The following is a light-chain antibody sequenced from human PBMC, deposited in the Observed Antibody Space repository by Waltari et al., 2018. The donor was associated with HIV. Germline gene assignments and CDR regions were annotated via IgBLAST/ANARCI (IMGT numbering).Light chain of an antibody. CDR1: QDISSN. CDR2: DAS. CDR3: QQPET. J-gene: IGKJ3*01. Sequence: EIVLTQSPPTLSLSPGERATLSCRASQDISSNLAWYQQKPGQAPRLLIYDASNRATGIPARFSGSGYGTDFTLTISSLEPEDFAVYYCQQPETFGPGTKVDIK. V-gene: IGKV3D-11*03.